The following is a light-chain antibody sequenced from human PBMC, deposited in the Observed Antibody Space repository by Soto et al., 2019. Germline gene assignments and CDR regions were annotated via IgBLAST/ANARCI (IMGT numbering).Light chain of an antibody. CDR2: DDD. Sequence: QSVLTQPPSVSAAPGQRVTISCSGSSSNIGGNSVSWYQQLPGTAPKLLIYDDDKRPSGIPDRFSGSKSGTSATLGITGFQTGDEADHYCGSWDSSLSAYVLGTGTKVTAL. CDR1: SSNIGGNS. CDR3: GSWDSSLSAYV. V-gene: IGLV1-51*01. J-gene: IGLJ1*01.